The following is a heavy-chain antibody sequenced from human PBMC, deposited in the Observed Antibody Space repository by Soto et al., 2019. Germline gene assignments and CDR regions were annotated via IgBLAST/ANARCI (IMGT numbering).Heavy chain of an antibody. Sequence: LRLSCAASGFTVRSKYMNWVRQAPGKGLEWVSIIWSAGLTYYAGSVRGRFTISRDISKNILFLQMNNLRAEDSAIYYCARELPPSLWGKGTLVTVAS. CDR1: GFTVRSKY. CDR3: ARELPPSL. CDR2: IWSAGLT. V-gene: IGHV3-53*01. J-gene: IGHJ4*02. D-gene: IGHD2-15*01.